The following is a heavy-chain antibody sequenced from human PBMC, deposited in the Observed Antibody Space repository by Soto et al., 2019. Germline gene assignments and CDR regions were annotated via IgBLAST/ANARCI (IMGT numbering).Heavy chain of an antibody. Sequence: SETLSLTCTVSGGSISSSSYYWGWIRQPPGKGLEWIGSIYYSGSTYYNPSLKSRVTISVDTSKNQFSLKLSSVTAADTAVYYCARHWRKGSYQEGFDYWGQGTLVTVSS. D-gene: IGHD3-16*02. CDR3: ARHWRKGSYQEGFDY. J-gene: IGHJ4*02. V-gene: IGHV4-39*01. CDR2: IYYSGST. CDR1: GGSISSSSYY.